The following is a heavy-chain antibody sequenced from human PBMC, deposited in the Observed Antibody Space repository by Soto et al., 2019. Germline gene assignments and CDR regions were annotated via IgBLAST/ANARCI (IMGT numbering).Heavy chain of an antibody. Sequence: EVHLLESGENLVQPGGSLRLSCAASGFTFSSYAINWVRQPPGKGLEWVSTISGSGGGAYYADSVKGRFTISRDNSKNTLYLQMNSLRAEDTAIYYCAKEGASSWYFFDYWGQGTLVTVSS. J-gene: IGHJ4*02. CDR3: AKEGASSWYFFDY. D-gene: IGHD6-13*01. CDR1: GFTFSSYA. V-gene: IGHV3-23*01. CDR2: ISGSGGGA.